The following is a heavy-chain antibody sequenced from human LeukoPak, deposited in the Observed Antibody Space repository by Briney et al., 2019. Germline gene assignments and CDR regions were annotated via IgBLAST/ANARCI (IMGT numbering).Heavy chain of an antibody. D-gene: IGHD6-19*01. CDR2: IYYSGST. CDR1: GGSISSYY. J-gene: IGHJ4*02. CDR3: ARGRIAVAGTKNYFDY. V-gene: IGHV4-59*01. Sequence: PSETLSLTCTVSGGSISSYYWSWIRQPPGKGLEWIGDIYYSGSTNYNPSLKNRVTISVDTSKNQFSLKLSSVTAADTAVYYCARGRIAVAGTKNYFDYWGQGTLVTVSS.